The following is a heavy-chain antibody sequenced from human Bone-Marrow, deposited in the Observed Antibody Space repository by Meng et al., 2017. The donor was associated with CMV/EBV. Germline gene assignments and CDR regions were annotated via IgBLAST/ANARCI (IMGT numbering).Heavy chain of an antibody. V-gene: IGHV1-2*02. J-gene: IGHJ4*02. CDR2: INPNSGDT. D-gene: IGHD6-13*01. Sequence: VSVKVSCKASGYTFIVNYIRWVRQAPGQGLEWMGWINPNSGDTTYEQKFQGRVTMTRDTTISTAYMELTSLTSDDTAVYYCARDQQLVHLYWGQGTLVTVSS. CDR3: ARDQQLVHLY. CDR1: GYTFIVNY.